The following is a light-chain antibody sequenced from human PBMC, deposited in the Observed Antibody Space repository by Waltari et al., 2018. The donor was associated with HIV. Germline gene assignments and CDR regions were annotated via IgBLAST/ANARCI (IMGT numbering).Light chain of an antibody. Sequence: DILLTQSPSTLSVSPGVRGTLSCRASQTVGLNLAWYQQRPGQPPKLLVYGASIRASGVSSRFSGSGSGTEFTLTITSVRSEDFAMYFCQQYDVWPLTLGGGTNVDLK. J-gene: IGKJ4*01. CDR2: GAS. CDR3: QQYDVWPLT. V-gene: IGKV3-15*01. CDR1: QTVGLN.